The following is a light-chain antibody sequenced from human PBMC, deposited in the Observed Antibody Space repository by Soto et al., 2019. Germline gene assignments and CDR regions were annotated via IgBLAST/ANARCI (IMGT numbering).Light chain of an antibody. V-gene: IGKV3-11*01. Sequence: EIVLTQSPATLSLSPGERATLSCRASQSVTSYLAWYQQKPGQAPRLLIYDVSNRASGIPARFSGSGSETDFTLTISSLEPEDFAVYYCQQRSDWPLTFGQGPRLEIK. CDR2: DVS. CDR1: QSVTSY. J-gene: IGKJ5*01. CDR3: QQRSDWPLT.